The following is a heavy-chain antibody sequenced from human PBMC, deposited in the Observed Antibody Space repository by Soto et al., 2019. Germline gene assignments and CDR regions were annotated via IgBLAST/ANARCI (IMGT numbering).Heavy chain of an antibody. J-gene: IGHJ4*02. Sequence: SETLSLTCAVYGGSFSGYYWSWIRQPPGKGLEWIGEINHSGSTNYNPSLKSRVTISVDTSKNQFSLKLSSVTAADTAVYYCARDRFWDSGHHFLLDYSGQRTLVTVSS. D-gene: IGHD3-3*02. CDR2: INHSGST. CDR1: GGSFSGYY. V-gene: IGHV4-34*01. CDR3: ARDRFWDSGHHFLLDY.